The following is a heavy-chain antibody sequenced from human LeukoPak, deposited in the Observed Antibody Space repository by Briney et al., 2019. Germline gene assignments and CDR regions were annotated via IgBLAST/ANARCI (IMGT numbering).Heavy chain of an antibody. CDR3: TTVDTAMVMDY. V-gene: IGHV3-11*01. CDR1: GFTFSDYY. D-gene: IGHD5-18*01. J-gene: IGHJ4*02. Sequence: GGSLRLSCAASGFTFSDYYMSWIRQAPGKGLEWVSYISSSGSTIYYADSVKGRFTISRDNAKNSLYLQMNSLRAEDTVVYYCTTVDTAMVMDYWGQGTLVTVSS. CDR2: ISSSGSTI.